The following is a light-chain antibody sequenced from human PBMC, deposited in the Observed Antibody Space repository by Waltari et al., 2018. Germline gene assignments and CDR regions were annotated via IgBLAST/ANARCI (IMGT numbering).Light chain of an antibody. J-gene: IGKJ2*01. CDR2: EAS. CDR1: QINSRW. Sequence: DIQMTQSPSTLAAAVGDKVTITCRASQINSRWLAWYQQKTGKAPKLLISEASTLKSGVPSRFSGSGSGTEFILTITSLQRDDFATYFCQHYNNYRYTFGQGTKLEI. V-gene: IGKV1-5*03. CDR3: QHYNNYRYT.